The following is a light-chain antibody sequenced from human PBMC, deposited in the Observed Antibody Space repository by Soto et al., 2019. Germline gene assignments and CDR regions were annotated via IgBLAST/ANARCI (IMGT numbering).Light chain of an antibody. CDR2: EVS. J-gene: IGLJ2*01. CDR3: SSYAGRTL. CDR1: SNDVGGYDY. V-gene: IGLV2-14*01. Sequence: QSVLTQPASVSGSPGQSITISCTGTSNDVGGYDYVSWYQQHPGKAPKLMIYEVSNRPSGVSNRFSGSKSGYTASLTISGLQAEDEADYYCSSYAGRTLFGGGTKVTVL.